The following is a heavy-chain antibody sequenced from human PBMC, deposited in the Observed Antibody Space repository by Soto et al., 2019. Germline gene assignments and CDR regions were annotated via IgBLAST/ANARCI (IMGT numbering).Heavy chain of an antibody. V-gene: IGHV5-51*01. Sequence: PGESRKISCKGSGYSFTSYWIGWVRQMPGKGLEWMGIIYPGDSDTRYSPSFQGQVTISADKSISTAYLQWSSLKASDTAMYYCARHCSGGSCYSGYYYYGMDVWGQGTTVTVSS. D-gene: IGHD2-15*01. CDR2: IYPGDSDT. CDR1: GYSFTSYW. J-gene: IGHJ6*02. CDR3: ARHCSGGSCYSGYYYYGMDV.